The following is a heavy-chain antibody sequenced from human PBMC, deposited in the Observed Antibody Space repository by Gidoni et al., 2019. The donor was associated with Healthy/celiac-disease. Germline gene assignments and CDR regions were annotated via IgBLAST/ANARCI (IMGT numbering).Heavy chain of an antibody. CDR2: ISGSGGST. CDR3: AKSQYSSSWYKR. D-gene: IGHD6-13*01. Sequence: EVQLLESGGGLVQTGGSLTLSWAASGFTFSSYARSWVRQAPGKGLEWVSSISGSGGSTYYADSVKGRFTISRDNSKNTLYLQMNSLRAEDTAVYYCAKSQYSSSWYKRWGQGTLVTVSS. V-gene: IGHV3-23*01. CDR1: GFTFSSYA. J-gene: IGHJ4*02.